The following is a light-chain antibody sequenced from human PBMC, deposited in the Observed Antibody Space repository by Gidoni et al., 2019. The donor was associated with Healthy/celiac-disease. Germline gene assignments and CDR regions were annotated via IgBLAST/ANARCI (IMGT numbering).Light chain of an antibody. V-gene: IGKV1-27*01. J-gene: IGKJ2*01. CDR1: QGISNY. CDR3: QKYNSAPPAYT. Sequence: DIQMTQSPSSLSASVGDRVTITCRASQGISNYLAWYQQKPGKVPKLLIYAASTLQSGVPSRISGSGSGTDFTLTISSLQPEDVATYYCQKYNSAPPAYTFGQXTKLEIK. CDR2: AAS.